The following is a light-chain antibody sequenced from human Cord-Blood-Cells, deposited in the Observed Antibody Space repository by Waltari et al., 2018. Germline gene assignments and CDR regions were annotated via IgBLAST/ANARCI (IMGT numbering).Light chain of an antibody. CDR3: QQYNNWLT. CDR1: QPVGSN. CDR2: GAS. Sequence: LVMTQSPSSLSVSPGETATLSCTASQPVGSNLAWYHQKPGQAPRLLIYGASTRATGIPARFSGSGSGTEFTLTISSRQSEDFAVYYCQQYNNWLTFGQGTKLEIK. V-gene: IGKV3-15*01. J-gene: IGKJ2*01.